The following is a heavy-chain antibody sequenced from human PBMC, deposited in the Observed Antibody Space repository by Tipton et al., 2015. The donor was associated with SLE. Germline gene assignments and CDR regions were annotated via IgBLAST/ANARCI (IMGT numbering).Heavy chain of an antibody. V-gene: IGHV4-59*08. J-gene: IGHJ4*02. CDR3: ARRLTRYSGYDYFDY. CDR1: GGSISSYY. CDR2: IYYSGST. Sequence: TLSLTCTVSGGSISSYYWSWIRQPPGKGLEWIGYIYYSGSTNYNPSLKSRVTISVDTSKNQFSLKLSSVTAAGTAVYYCARRLTRYSGYDYFDYWGQGTLGTVSS. D-gene: IGHD5-12*01.